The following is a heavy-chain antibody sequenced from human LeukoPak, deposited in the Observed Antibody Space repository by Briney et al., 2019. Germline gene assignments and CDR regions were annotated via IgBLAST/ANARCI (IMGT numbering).Heavy chain of an antibody. CDR2: IRGTGTIT. CDR1: GFTFSSYA. J-gene: IGHJ4*02. V-gene: IGHV3-23*01. CDR3: AKDQYGGYGNYPSGYYLDY. Sequence: GGSLSLSCAASGFTFSSYAMTWVRQVPGKGLEWVSAIRGTGTITYYADSVKGRFTISRDNSKNTLYLQMYSLRAEDTAVYYCAKDQYGGYGNYPSGYYLDYWGQGTLVTVSS. D-gene: IGHD4-11*01.